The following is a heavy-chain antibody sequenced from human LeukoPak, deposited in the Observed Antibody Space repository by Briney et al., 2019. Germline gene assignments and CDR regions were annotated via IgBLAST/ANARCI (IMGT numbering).Heavy chain of an antibody. D-gene: IGHD2-15*01. V-gene: IGHV1-8*01. CDR1: GYTFTSYD. CDR3: ARDEVVAAPNYFGMVV. Sequence: ASVKVSCKASGYTFTSYDVNWVRQATGQGLEWMGWMNPNSGNTGLAQKFQGRVTLTRDTSLSTAYMELSNLRSDDTAVYYCARDEVVAAPNYFGMVVWAKGPRSPSP. CDR2: MNPNSGNT. J-gene: IGHJ6*02.